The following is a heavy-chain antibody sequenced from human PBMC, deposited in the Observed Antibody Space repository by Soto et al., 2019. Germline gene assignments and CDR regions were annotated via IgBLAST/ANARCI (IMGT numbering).Heavy chain of an antibody. CDR3: AHIGGSANYYPNYFDY. J-gene: IGHJ4*02. CDR2: IYWDDDK. D-gene: IGHD3-10*01. Sequence: QITLKESGPPLVKPTRTLTLTCTFSGFSLTTSGVGVTWIRQPPGKALDWLALIYWDDDKRYSPSLKTRLTITKDTSRIQVVLTMTDMDPLDTATYYCAHIGGSANYYPNYFDYWGQGSLVTVSS. V-gene: IGHV2-5*02. CDR1: GFSLTTSGVG.